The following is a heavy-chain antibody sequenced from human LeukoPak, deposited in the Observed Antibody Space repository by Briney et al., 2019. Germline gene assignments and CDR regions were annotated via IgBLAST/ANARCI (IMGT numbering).Heavy chain of an antibody. CDR2: ISAYNGNT. D-gene: IGHD3-9*01. CDR3: AKGFQLRYFDWLLPDYYYYGMDV. J-gene: IGHJ6*02. V-gene: IGHV1-18*01. CDR1: GYTFTSYG. Sequence: ASVKVSCKASGYTFTSYGISWVRQAPGQGLEWMGWISAYNGNTNYAQKLQGRVTMTTDTSTSTAYMGLRSLRSDDTAVYYCAKGFQLRYFDWLLPDYYYYGMDVWGQGTTVTVSS.